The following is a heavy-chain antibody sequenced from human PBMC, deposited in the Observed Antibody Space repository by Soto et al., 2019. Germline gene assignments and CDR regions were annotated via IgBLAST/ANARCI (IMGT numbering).Heavy chain of an antibody. D-gene: IGHD1-1*01. CDR3: ARAQLYLRPYYFDY. Sequence: QVQLQESGPGLVKPSQTLSLTCTVSGGSISSGGYYWSWIRQHPGKGLEWIGYIYYSGSTYYNPSLKSRVTISVDTSKNQFSLKLSSVTAAYTAVSYCARAQLYLRPYYFDYWGQGTLVTVSS. CDR1: GGSISSGGYY. V-gene: IGHV4-31*03. J-gene: IGHJ4*02. CDR2: IYYSGST.